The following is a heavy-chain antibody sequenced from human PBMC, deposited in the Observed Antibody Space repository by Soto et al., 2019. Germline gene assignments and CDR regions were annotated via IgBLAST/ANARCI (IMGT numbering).Heavy chain of an antibody. J-gene: IGHJ4*02. CDR1: GFTFSSYG. CDR3: AKDLGAGAASGYDSSGYIPPSY. Sequence: QVQLVESGGGVVQPGRSLRLSCAASGFTFSSYGMHWVRQAPGKGLEWVAVISYDGSNKYYADSVKGRFTISRDNSKNTLYLQMNSLRAEDTAVYYCAKDLGAGAASGYDSSGYIPPSYWGQGTLVTVSS. D-gene: IGHD3-22*01. CDR2: ISYDGSNK. V-gene: IGHV3-30*18.